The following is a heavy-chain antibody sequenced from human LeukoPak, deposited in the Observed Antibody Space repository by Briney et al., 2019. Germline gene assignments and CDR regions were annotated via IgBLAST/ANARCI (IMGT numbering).Heavy chain of an antibody. CDR2: ISPDGSTT. J-gene: IGHJ4*02. CDR3: TRDRTTITLFEL. V-gene: IGHV3-74*01. CDR1: GFSISSYW. Sequence: GGSLRLSCAASGFSISSYWMHWVRQVPGKGLVWVSRISPDGSTTGYADSVKGRFTASRDNARNTLYLQINSLRAEDSAVYYCTRDRTTITLFELWGQGTLVTVSS. D-gene: IGHD4-11*01.